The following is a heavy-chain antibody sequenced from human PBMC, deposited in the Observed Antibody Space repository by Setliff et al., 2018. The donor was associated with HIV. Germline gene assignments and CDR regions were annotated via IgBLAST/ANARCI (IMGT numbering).Heavy chain of an antibody. J-gene: IGHJ3*02. D-gene: IGHD3-10*01. CDR3: AREVNIPVRGITDDAFDI. CDR1: GASIRSHY. V-gene: IGHV4-59*11. CDR2: IYYSEST. Sequence: SETLSLTCTVSGASIRSHYWSWIRQPPGKRLEWIGNIYYSESTNYNPSLKSRVTISVDTSKNQFSLKVDSVTAADTAVYYCAREVNIPVRGITDDAFDIWGQGTMVTVSS.